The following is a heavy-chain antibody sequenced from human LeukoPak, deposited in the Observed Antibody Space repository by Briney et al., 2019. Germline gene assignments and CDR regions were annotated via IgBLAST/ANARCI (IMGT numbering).Heavy chain of an antibody. J-gene: IGHJ4*02. Sequence: SGGSLRLSGAASGFTFSSYAMSWVRQAPGKGLEWVSAISGSGGSTYYAHSVKGRFTVSRDNSKNTLYLQMNSLRAEDTAVYYCAKDPSTTDNYWGEGTPVTVSS. D-gene: IGHD2-2*01. CDR2: ISGSGGST. CDR1: GFTFSSYA. V-gene: IGHV3-23*01. CDR3: AKDPSTTDNY.